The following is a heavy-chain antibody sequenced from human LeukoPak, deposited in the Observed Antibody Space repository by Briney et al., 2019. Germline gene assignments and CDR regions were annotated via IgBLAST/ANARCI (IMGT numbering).Heavy chain of an antibody. V-gene: IGHV4-38-2*02. CDR1: GYSISSGYF. Sequence: SETLSLTCTVSGYSISSGYFWGWVRQPPGKGLEWIGNIYHSGSTYYNPSLKSRVTISVDTSKNQFSLKLSSVTAADTAVYNCARTLYSSGWCPFDYWGQGALVTVSS. J-gene: IGHJ4*02. CDR3: ARTLYSSGWCPFDY. CDR2: IYHSGST. D-gene: IGHD6-19*01.